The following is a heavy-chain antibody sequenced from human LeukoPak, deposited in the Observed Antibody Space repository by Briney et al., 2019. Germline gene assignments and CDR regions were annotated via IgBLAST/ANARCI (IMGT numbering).Heavy chain of an antibody. CDR3: AKDYGSGSYSYNWFDP. CDR1: GFTFSAYA. J-gene: IGHJ5*02. D-gene: IGHD3-10*01. Sequence: PGGSLRLSCEASGFTFSAYAMTWVRQAPGQGLEWVSSIGSDNKPHYADSVKGRFTISRDNSKNTLYLQMNSLRAEDTAVYYCAKDYGSGSYSYNWFDPWGQGTLVTVSS. CDR2: IGSDNKP. V-gene: IGHV3-NL1*01.